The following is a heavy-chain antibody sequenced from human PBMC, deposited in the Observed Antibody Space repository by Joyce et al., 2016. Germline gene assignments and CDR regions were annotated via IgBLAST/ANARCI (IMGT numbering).Heavy chain of an antibody. CDR2: IIPFVGAA. CDR1: GGDFSNCA. D-gene: IGHD1-14*01. CDR3: ARGGTSSDHYFFYTVDV. J-gene: IGHJ6*02. V-gene: IGHV1-69*12. Sequence: QVLLVKSGAAVKRPGSSLRVSCKSSGGDFSNCAVNWVRQAPGQRLEWMGGIIPFVGAAKYAEDFQGRVTLTADQSTRTAYLELSSLTAADTAVYYCARGGTSSDHYFFYTVDVWGPGTTVIVSS.